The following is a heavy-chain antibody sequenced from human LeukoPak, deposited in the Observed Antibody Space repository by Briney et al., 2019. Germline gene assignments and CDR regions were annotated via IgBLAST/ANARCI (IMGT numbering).Heavy chain of an antibody. V-gene: IGHV1-46*01. J-gene: IGHJ5*02. CDR1: GYIFTSYY. D-gene: IGHD4-17*01. Sequence: ASVTVSCEASGYIFTSYYVHWVRQAPGQGLEWMGMINPRGGSTTYAQKFQGRVTMTSDTSTSAVYMELTSLRSEDTAVYHCARDRSGDYDWFDPWGQGTLVTVSS. CDR2: INPRGGST. CDR3: ARDRSGDYDWFDP.